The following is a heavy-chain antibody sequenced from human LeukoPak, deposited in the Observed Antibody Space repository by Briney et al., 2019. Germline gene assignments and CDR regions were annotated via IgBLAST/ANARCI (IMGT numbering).Heavy chain of an antibody. Sequence: GGSLRLSCAASGFTFSNAWMSWVRQAPGKGLEWVGRIKSKTDGGTTDYAAPVKGRFTISRDDSKNTLYLQMNSLKTEDTAVCYCTTEVATSPRGNWFDPWGQGTLVTVSS. V-gene: IGHV3-15*01. J-gene: IGHJ5*02. D-gene: IGHD5-12*01. CDR3: TTEVATSPRGNWFDP. CDR1: GFTFSNAW. CDR2: IKSKTDGGTT.